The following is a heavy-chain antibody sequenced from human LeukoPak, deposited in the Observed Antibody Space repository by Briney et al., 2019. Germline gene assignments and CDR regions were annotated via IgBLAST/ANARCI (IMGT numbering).Heavy chain of an antibody. V-gene: IGHV1-2*02. D-gene: IGHD2-15*01. CDR3: ARVDRGYCSGGSRQDY. J-gene: IGHJ4*02. CDR1: GYTFTGYY. CDR2: INPNSGGT. Sequence: GASVKVSCKASGYTFTGYYMHWVRQAPGQGLEWMGWINPNSGGTNYAQKFQGRVTMTRDTSIGTAYMELSRLRSDDTAVYYCARVDRGYCSGGSRQDYWGQGTLVTVSS.